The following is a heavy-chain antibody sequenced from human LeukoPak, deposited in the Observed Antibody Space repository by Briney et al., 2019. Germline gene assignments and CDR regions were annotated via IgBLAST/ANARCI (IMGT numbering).Heavy chain of an antibody. D-gene: IGHD6-6*01. V-gene: IGHV4-4*07. Sequence: SETLSLTCTVSGGSISTYYWSWIRQPARKGLEWIGRIHTSGNSDYNPSLKSRVTMSLDTSKNQFSLKVRSVTAADTAVYYCAREGSSTARPFVSNDYWGQGTLVTVSS. CDR1: GGSISTYY. J-gene: IGHJ4*02. CDR3: AREGSSTARPFVSNDY. CDR2: IHTSGNS.